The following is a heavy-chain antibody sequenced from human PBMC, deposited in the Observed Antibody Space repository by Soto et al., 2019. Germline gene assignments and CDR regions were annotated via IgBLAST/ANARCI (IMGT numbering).Heavy chain of an antibody. CDR1: GGSISSGDYY. CDR3: ARETYCTTTGCSNCFDP. J-gene: IGHJ5*02. CDR2: IFYTWNT. D-gene: IGHD2-2*01. V-gene: IGHV4-30-4*01. Sequence: SETLSLTCSVSGGSISSGDYYWSWVRQPPGKGLEWIGNIFYTWNTYYNPSLKSRLSISVDASKNHFSLKLSSVTAADTAVYYCARETYCTTTGCSNCFDPWGEGTQVTVSS.